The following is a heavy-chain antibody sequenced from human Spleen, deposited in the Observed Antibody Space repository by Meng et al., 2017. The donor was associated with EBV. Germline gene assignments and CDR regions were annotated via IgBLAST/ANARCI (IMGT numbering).Heavy chain of an antibody. CDR1: GGSISSSNW. Sequence: GSGPGRVKPSGTRSLTCGVSGGSISSSNWWSWVRQPPGKGLEWIGEIYESGSTNYNPSLESRVTVSIDKSKNQFSLKLSSVTAADTAVYYCARADVDTSMVNPKLSFDYWGQGTLVTVSS. J-gene: IGHJ4*02. CDR2: IYESGST. D-gene: IGHD5-18*01. V-gene: IGHV4-4*02. CDR3: ARADVDTSMVNPKLSFDY.